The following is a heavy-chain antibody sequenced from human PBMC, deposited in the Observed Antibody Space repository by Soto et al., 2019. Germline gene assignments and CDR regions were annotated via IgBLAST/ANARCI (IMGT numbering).Heavy chain of an antibody. J-gene: IGHJ4*02. CDR2: ISGSGGRT. V-gene: IGHV3-23*01. Sequence: EVQLLDSGGGSVQPGGSLRLSCAASGFTFINYAMNWVRQAPGKGLEWVSAISGSGGRTYYGDSVKGRFTISRDNSKDTLYLHMNRLTDEDTPVYFCAKACVRNSSISLYFFAIWGQGTLVTVSS. CDR1: GFTFINYA. D-gene: IGHD3-16*01. CDR3: AKACVRNSSISLYFFAI.